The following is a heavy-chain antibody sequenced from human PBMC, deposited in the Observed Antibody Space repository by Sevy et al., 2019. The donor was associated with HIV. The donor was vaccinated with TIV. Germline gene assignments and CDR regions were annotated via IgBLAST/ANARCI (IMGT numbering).Heavy chain of an antibody. CDR2: ISYDGSNK. D-gene: IGHD3-10*01. CDR3: AKDPAVWELFPLYYFDY. Sequence: GGSLRLSCAASGFTFSSYGMHWVRQAPGKGLEWVAVISYDGSNKYYADSVKGRFTISRDNSKNTLYLQMNSLRAEDTAVYYCAKDPAVWELFPLYYFDYWGQGTLVTVSS. V-gene: IGHV3-30*18. CDR1: GFTFSSYG. J-gene: IGHJ4*02.